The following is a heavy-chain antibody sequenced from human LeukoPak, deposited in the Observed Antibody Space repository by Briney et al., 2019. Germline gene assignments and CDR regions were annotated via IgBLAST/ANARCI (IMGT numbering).Heavy chain of an antibody. J-gene: IGHJ3*02. CDR1: GYTFTGYA. D-gene: IGHD3-3*01. CDR3: AREGPAERFWDDAFDI. Sequence: GASVKVSCKASGYTFTGYAMNWVRQAPGQGLEWMGWINTNTGNPTYAQGFTGRFVFSLDTSVSTAYLQISSLKAEDTAVYYCAREGPAERFWDDAFDIWGQGTMVTVSS. V-gene: IGHV7-4-1*02. CDR2: INTNTGNP.